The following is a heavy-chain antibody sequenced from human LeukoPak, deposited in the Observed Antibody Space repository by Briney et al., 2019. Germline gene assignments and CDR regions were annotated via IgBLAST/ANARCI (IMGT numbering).Heavy chain of an antibody. V-gene: IGHV3-21*01. D-gene: IGHD7-27*01. CDR2: INVSRAYI. CDR3: ARDLNWGAGALDI. CDR1: GFAFSSYS. J-gene: IGHJ3*02. Sequence: PGGSLRLSCAASGFAFSSYSMSWVRQAPGKGLEWVSSINVSRAYISYADSVKGRFTISRDNANNSLYLQMNSLRAEDTAVYFCARDLNWGAGALDIWGQGTMVTVSS.